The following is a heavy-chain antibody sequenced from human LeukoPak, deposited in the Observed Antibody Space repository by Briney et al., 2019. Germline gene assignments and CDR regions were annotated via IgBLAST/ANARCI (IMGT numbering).Heavy chain of an antibody. CDR3: ARADSVPAGDYHYWYMDV. V-gene: IGHV1-2*02. CDR1: GFTLTDY. D-gene: IGHD2-2*01. J-gene: IGHJ6*03. Sequence: ASVKVSCKASGFTLTDYIHWVRQDPRQGLQWMGWIKPNSGDTDYAQKFQGRVTMTRDTSISTVYMELSSLRSDDTDVYYCARADSVPAGDYHYWYMDVWGKGTTVTVSS. CDR2: IKPNSGDT.